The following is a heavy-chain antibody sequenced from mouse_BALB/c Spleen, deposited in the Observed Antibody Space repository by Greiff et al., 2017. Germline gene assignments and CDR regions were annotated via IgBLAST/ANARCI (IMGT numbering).Heavy chain of an antibody. D-gene: IGHD1-1*01. J-gene: IGHJ1*01. CDR3: TRTVVATDWYFDV. CDR1: GYTFTSYW. CDR2: IDPSDSYT. V-gene: IGHV1S127*01. Sequence: QVQLQQPGAELVKPGASVKMSCKASGYTFTSYWMHWVKQRPGQGLEWIGVIDPSDSYTSYNQKFKGKATLTVDTSSSTAYMQLSSLTSEDSAVYYCTRTVVATDWYFDVWGAGTTVTVSS.